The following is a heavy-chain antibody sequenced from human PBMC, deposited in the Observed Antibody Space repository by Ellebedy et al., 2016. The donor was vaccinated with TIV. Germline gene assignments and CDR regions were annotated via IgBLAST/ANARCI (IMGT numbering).Heavy chain of an antibody. Sequence: AASVKVSCKASGGTFSSYAISWVRQAPGQGLEWMGGIIPIFGTAKYAQKFQGRVTITADESTSTAYMELISLRSEDTAVYYCATDRAPDGRNWCIDLWGRGTLVTVSS. CDR1: GGTFSSYA. J-gene: IGHJ2*01. D-gene: IGHD1-1*01. V-gene: IGHV1-69*13. CDR3: ATDRAPDGRNWCIDL. CDR2: IIPIFGTA.